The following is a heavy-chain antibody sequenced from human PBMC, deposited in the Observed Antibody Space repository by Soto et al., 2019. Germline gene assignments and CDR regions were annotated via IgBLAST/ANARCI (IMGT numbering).Heavy chain of an antibody. CDR2: IIPIFGTA. CDR1: GGTFSSYA. Sequence: SVKVSCKASGGTFSSYAISWVRQAPGQGLEWMGGIIPIFGTANYAQKFQGRVTITADKSTSTAYMELSSLRSEDTAVYYCASCTDNPSIGDYYYYGMDVWGQGTTVTVSS. CDR3: ASCTDNPSIGDYYYYGMDV. V-gene: IGHV1-69*06. D-gene: IGHD1-1*01. J-gene: IGHJ6*02.